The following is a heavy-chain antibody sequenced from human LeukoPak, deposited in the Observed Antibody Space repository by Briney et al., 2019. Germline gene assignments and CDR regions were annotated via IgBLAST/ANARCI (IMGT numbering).Heavy chain of an antibody. CDR3: ARDRWSGGSSHYMDV. Sequence: ASVKVSCKASGYTFTGYYVHWVRQAPGQGLEWMGWINPNSGGTNYAQKFQGRVTMTRDTSISTAYMELSRLRSDDTAVYYCARDRWSGGSSHYMDVWGKGTTVTVSS. V-gene: IGHV1-2*02. CDR2: INPNSGGT. CDR1: GYTFTGYY. J-gene: IGHJ6*03. D-gene: IGHD6-6*01.